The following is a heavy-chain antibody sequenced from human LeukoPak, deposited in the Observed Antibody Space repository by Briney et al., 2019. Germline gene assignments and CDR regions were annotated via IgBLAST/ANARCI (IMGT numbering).Heavy chain of an antibody. V-gene: IGHV3-48*03. Sequence: SGGSLRLSCAASGFTFSSYEMNWVRQAPGKGLEWVSYISGSGDSLYYADSVKGRFTISRDNARNSLYLQMNRLRAEDTAIYYCARLAVAGQYTDYWGQGALVTVSS. CDR1: GFTFSSYE. CDR3: ARLAVAGQYTDY. CDR2: ISGSGDSL. J-gene: IGHJ4*02. D-gene: IGHD6-19*01.